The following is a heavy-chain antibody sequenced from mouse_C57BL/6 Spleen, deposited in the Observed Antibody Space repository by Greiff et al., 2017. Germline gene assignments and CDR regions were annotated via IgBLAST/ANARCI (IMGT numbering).Heavy chain of an antibody. D-gene: IGHD2-12*01. Sequence: QVQLQQPGAELVKPGASVKLSCKASGYTFTSYWMHWVKQRPGQGLEWIGMIHPNSGSTNYNEKFKSKATLTVDKSSSIAYMQLSSLTSEDSAVDYCARRTAYDKDYFDYWGQGTTLTVSS. J-gene: IGHJ2*01. CDR3: ARRTAYDKDYFDY. CDR2: IHPNSGST. CDR1: GYTFTSYW. V-gene: IGHV1-64*01.